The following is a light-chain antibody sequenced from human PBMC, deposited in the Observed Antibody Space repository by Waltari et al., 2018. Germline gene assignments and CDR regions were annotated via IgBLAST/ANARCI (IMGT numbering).Light chain of an antibody. CDR2: GAS. Sequence: DIQMTQSPSSLSVSVGDRVTITCRASQDIRDSLAWYQHKPGTAPKLLLYGASRLESGVPSRFSGSAYGTEYTLTIGNLQPEDFATYFCQQYYSTLMYTFGQGTKLEI. CDR1: QDIRDS. V-gene: IGKV1-NL1*01. J-gene: IGKJ2*01. CDR3: QQYYSTLMYT.